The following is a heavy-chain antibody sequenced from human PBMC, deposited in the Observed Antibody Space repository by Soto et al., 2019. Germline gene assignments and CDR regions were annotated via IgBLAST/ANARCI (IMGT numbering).Heavy chain of an antibody. CDR3: ARDQYRAFDI. J-gene: IGHJ3*02. Sequence: QVQLVQSGAEVKKPGASVKVSCKASGYTFTNYGITWVRQAPGQGLEWMGWISAHNGNTKYAQRLQGRVTMTTGTSTSTAYMELRSLRSDDTAVYYCARDQYRAFDIWGQGTMVTVSS. V-gene: IGHV1-18*04. D-gene: IGHD3-16*02. CDR1: GYTFTNYG. CDR2: ISAHNGNT.